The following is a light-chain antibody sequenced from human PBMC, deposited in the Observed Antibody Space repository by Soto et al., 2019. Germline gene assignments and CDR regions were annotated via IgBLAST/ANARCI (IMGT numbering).Light chain of an antibody. CDR1: QSVSSSY. J-gene: IGKJ4*01. CDR3: QQFSSYPLT. Sequence: TQSPGTLSLSRGEMATLSCRASQSVSSSYLAWYQQKPGQAPRLLIYDASSRATGIPDRFSGGGSGTDFTLTISRLEPEDFAVYYCQQFSSYPLTFGGGTKVDIK. CDR2: DAS. V-gene: IGKV3-20*01.